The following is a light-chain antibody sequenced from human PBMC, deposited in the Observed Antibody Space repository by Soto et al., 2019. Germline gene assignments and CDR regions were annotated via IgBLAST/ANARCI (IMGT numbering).Light chain of an antibody. J-gene: IGKJ4*01. CDR2: DSS. CDR3: QQYGGVPLT. V-gene: IGKV3-20*01. Sequence: ENVLTQSPGTLSLSPGERATLSCRASQSVDSSSLGWYQQKPGQAPRHLIYDSSSRATGIPDRFSGSGSGTDFTLTISRLEPEDFAVYYCQQYGGVPLTFGGGTKVEIK. CDR1: QSVDSSS.